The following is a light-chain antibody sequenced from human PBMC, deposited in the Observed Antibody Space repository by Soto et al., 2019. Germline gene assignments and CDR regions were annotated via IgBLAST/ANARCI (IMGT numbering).Light chain of an antibody. CDR3: QSYDTSLSGGSV. CDR1: SSNIGAGFD. J-gene: IGLJ1*01. V-gene: IGLV1-40*01. CDR2: GNN. Sequence: QSVLTQSPSVSGAPGQRVSISCTGTSSNIGAGFDVHWYQQLPATAPKLLIYGNNNRPSGVPDRFSGSKSGTSASLAITGLQAEDEADYYCQSYDTSLSGGSVFRTGTKLTVL.